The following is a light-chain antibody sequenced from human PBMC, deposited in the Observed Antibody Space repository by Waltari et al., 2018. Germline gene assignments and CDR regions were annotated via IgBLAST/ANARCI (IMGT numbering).Light chain of an antibody. J-gene: IGKJ1*01. V-gene: IGKV3-15*01. Sequence: EVVMTQSPATQSVSPGERVTISCRASPTVTTNLAWYQQKPGQAPRLLIFDTSPRAPGFPARFSGSGSDTEFTLMIRSLQSEDFAVYDCQQYNNWPLTFGQGTRVEIK. CDR2: DTS. CDR3: QQYNNWPLT. CDR1: PTVTTN.